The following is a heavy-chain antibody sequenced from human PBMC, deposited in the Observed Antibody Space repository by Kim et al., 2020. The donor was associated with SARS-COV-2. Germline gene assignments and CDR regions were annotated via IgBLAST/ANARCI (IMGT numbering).Heavy chain of an antibody. CDR1: GGSISSGGYS. V-gene: IGHV4-30-2*01. CDR2: IYHSGST. CDR3: ARGRVAGAYFDY. J-gene: IGHJ4*02. Sequence: SETLSLTCAVSGGSISSGGYSWSWIRQPPGKGLEWIGYIYHSGSTYYNPSLKSRVTISVDRSKNQFSLKLSSVTAADTAVYYCARGRVAGAYFDYWGQGTLVTVSS.